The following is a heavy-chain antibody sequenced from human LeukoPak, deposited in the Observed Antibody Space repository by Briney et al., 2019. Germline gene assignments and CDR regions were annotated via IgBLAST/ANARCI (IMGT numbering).Heavy chain of an antibody. V-gene: IGHV3-23*01. D-gene: IGHD6-13*01. CDR1: GFTFSSYG. CDR2: ISGSGGST. CDR3: AKCSSSWYSLDYYYYYYMDV. Sequence: PGGSLRLSCAASGFTFSSYGMSWVRQAPGKGLEWVSAISGSGGSTYYADSVKGRFTISRDNSKNTLYLQMNSLRAEDTAVYYCAKCSSSWYSLDYYYYYYMDVWGKGTTVTVSS. J-gene: IGHJ6*03.